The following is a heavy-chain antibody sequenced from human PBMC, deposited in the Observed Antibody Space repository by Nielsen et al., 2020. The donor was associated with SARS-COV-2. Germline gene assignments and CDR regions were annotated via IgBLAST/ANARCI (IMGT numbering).Heavy chain of an antibody. Sequence: ETLSLTCAASGFTFSSYAMSWVRQAPGKGLEWVSAISGSGGSTYYADSVKGRFTISRDNSKNTLYLQMNSLRAEDTAVYYCAKEGEKTYYDFWSGYSIPSGWGQGTLVTVSS. V-gene: IGHV3-23*01. J-gene: IGHJ4*02. CDR3: AKEGEKTYYDFWSGYSIPSG. CDR1: GFTFSSYA. CDR2: ISGSGGST. D-gene: IGHD3-3*01.